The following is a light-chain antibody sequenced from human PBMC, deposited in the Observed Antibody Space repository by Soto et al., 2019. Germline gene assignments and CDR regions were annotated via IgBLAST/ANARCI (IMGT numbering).Light chain of an antibody. CDR3: HQYDSYPWT. CDR1: QSTSSC. J-gene: IGKJ1*01. CDR2: KAS. Sequence: DIPMTQSPSTMSASVGDRVTITCRASQSTSSCMAWYQQKPGKAPKLLIYKASSLESGVPSTFSGSGSGTEVTLIITSLQPDDFATEYCHQYDSYPWTFGQGTNVEIK. V-gene: IGKV1-5*03.